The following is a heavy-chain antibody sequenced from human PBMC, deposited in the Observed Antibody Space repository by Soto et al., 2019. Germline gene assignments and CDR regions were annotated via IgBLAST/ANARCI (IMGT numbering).Heavy chain of an antibody. CDR3: ARVPLTAVAGTLGYYFDY. J-gene: IGHJ4*02. CDR2: INHSGST. V-gene: IGHV4-34*01. CDR1: GGSFSGYY. D-gene: IGHD6-19*01. Sequence: QVQLQQWGAGLLKPSETLSLTCAVYGGSFSGYYWSWIRQPPGQGLEWIGEINHSGSTNYNPSLKSRVTISVHPSKNQFSLKLSSVTAADTPVYYCARVPLTAVAGTLGYYFDYWGQGTLVTVSS.